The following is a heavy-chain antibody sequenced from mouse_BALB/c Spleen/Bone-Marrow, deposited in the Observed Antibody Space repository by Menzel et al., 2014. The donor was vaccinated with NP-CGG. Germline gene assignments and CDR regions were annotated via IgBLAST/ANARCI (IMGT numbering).Heavy chain of an antibody. J-gene: IGHJ2*01. CDR3: ARGGNYLDY. CDR2: ISSGGSYT. V-gene: IGHV5-9-4*01. CDR1: GFTFSSCA. Sequence: EVNLVESGGGLVKPGGSLKLSRAASGFTFSSCAMSWVRQSPEKRLEWVAEISSGGSYTYYPDTVTGRFTISRDNAKNTLYLEMSSLRSEDTAMYYCARGGNYLDYWGQGTTLTVSS.